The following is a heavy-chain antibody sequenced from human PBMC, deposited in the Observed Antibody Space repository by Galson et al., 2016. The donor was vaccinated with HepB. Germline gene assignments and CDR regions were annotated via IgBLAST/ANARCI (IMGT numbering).Heavy chain of an antibody. CDR2: ISMSGGSR. CDR3: VRGSTAPDV. D-gene: IGHD3-16*01. V-gene: IGHV3-23*01. Sequence: SLRLSCAGSGFTFCSYGMTWVRQAPGKGLEDVSSISMSGGSRDYAESVKGRFTISRDNSRSTLFLQMNSLRVEDTGVYYCVRGSTAPDVWGKGTTVTVSS. J-gene: IGHJ6*04. CDR1: GFTFCSYG.